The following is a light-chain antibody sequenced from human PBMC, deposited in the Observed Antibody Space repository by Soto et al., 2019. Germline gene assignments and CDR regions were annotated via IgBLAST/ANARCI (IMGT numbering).Light chain of an antibody. CDR1: QSVSIN. CDR2: GAS. V-gene: IGKV3-15*01. CDR3: QHYAHNSPIT. Sequence: EIVMTQSPATLSVSPGERATLSCRASQSVSINLAWYQQKPGQAPRLLIYGASTRATGIPARFSGSGSGTDFTLTISRLEPEDFALYYCQHYAHNSPITFGQGTRLEIK. J-gene: IGKJ5*01.